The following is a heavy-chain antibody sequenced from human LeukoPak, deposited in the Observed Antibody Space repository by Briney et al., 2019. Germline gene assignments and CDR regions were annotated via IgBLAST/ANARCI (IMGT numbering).Heavy chain of an antibody. CDR3: ARAPISDIVGATGVDY. D-gene: IGHD1-26*01. V-gene: IGHV3-33*08. Sequence: PGGSLRLSCAPSGFTFSSYSMNWVRQAPGKGLEWVAIIWYDGSNKYYADSVKGRFTISRDNSKNTLYLQMNSLRAEDTAVYYCARAPISDIVGATGVDYWGQGTLDTVSS. CDR1: GFTFSSYS. CDR2: IWYDGSNK. J-gene: IGHJ4*02.